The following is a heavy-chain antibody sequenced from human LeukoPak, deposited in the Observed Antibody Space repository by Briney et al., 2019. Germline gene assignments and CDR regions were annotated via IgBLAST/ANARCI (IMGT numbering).Heavy chain of an antibody. Sequence: PSETLSLTCTVSGGSISSYYWSWIRQPPGKGLDWIGYIYYSGSTNYNPSLKSRVTISVDTSKNQFSLKLSSVTAADTAVYYCARLRGGRSASPNFDYWGQGTLVTVSS. V-gene: IGHV4-59*01. CDR1: GGSISSYY. D-gene: IGHD3-10*01. CDR2: IYYSGST. CDR3: ARLRGGRSASPNFDY. J-gene: IGHJ4*02.